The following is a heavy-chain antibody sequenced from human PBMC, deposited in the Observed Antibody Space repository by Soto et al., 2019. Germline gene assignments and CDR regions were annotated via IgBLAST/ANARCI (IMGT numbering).Heavy chain of an antibody. J-gene: IGHJ6*02. Sequence: QVQLVQSGAEVKKPGASVKVSCKASGYTFTSYGISWVRQAPGQGLEWMGWISAYNGNTNYAQKLQGRVTMTTDTSTSTAYMELRSLRSDDTAVYYCARDPGSMTTVTTSGRNYYYYGMDVWGQGTTVTVSS. CDR2: ISAYNGNT. V-gene: IGHV1-18*04. CDR1: GYTFTSYG. CDR3: ARDPGSMTTVTTSGRNYYYYGMDV. D-gene: IGHD4-17*01.